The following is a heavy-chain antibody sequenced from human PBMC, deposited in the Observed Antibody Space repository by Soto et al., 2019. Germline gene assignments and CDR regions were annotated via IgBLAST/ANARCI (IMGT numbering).Heavy chain of an antibody. D-gene: IGHD3-3*01. CDR1: RASITDAKW. V-gene: IGHV4-4*02. CDR3: ATYDFWSGLFDY. J-gene: IGHJ4*02. Sequence: QVQLLESGPGLVKPSGTLSLTCAVSRASITDAKWWSWVRQAPGKGLEWIGEIYHTGSTSYNPSPTSRVTISVDKSNNQFLLKLRPVTAADTAVYYCATYDFWSGLFDYWGQGILVTVSP. CDR2: IYHTGST.